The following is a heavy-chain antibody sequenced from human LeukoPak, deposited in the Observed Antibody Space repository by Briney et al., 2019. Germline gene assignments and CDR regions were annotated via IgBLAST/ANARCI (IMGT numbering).Heavy chain of an antibody. J-gene: IGHJ6*02. D-gene: IGHD6-19*01. V-gene: IGHV4-39*07. CDR1: GGSISSSSYY. Sequence: PSETLSLTCTVSGGSISSSSYYWGWIRQPPGKGLEWIGSIYYSGSTYYNPSLKSRVTISVDTSKNQFSLKLSSVTAADTAVYYCASVPSKSAVAGKRWRDYYYYYGMDVWGQGTTVTVSS. CDR2: IYYSGST. CDR3: ASVPSKSAVAGKRWRDYYYYYGMDV.